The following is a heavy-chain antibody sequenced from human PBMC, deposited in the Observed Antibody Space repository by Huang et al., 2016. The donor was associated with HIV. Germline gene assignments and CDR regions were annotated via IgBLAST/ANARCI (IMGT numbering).Heavy chain of an antibody. CDR1: GFIFDNFG. J-gene: IGHJ6*03. CDR2: RRSDGSNE. D-gene: IGHD5-12*01. CDR3: ARAVDGFNSKGFYMDV. Sequence: QVQLVESGGGVVQPGGSLRLSCGASGFIFDNFGMHWVRQAPGKWLEWVAFRRSDGSNEYNGESVKGRFSISRDNFENMVYLQMNSLGDGDTAIYYCARAVDGFNSKGFYMDVWGKGTAVIVSS. V-gene: IGHV3-30*02.